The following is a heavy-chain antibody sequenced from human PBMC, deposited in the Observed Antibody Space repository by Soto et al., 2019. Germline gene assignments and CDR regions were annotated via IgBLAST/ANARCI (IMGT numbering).Heavy chain of an antibody. CDR1: GFTFSSYW. D-gene: IGHD4-17*01. CDR2: IKQDASEE. V-gene: IGHV3-7*01. J-gene: IGHJ4*02. Sequence: EVQLGESVGGLVQPGGSLRLSCAASGFTFSSYWMSWVRQAPGKGLEWVANIKQDASEEYYVDSLKGRFTIYRDNANNSQYLEVNSLRADDTAVYYCARYGMNDYPFDYWGQGTLVTVSS. CDR3: ARYGMNDYPFDY.